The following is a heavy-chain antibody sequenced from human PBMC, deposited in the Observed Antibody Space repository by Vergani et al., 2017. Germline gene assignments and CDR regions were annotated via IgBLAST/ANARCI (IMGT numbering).Heavy chain of an antibody. D-gene: IGHD3-22*01. Sequence: EVQLVESGGGLVQPGGSLRLSCAASGFTFSSYSMNWVRQAPGKGLEWVSYISSSSSTIYYADSVKGRFTISRDNAKNSLYLQMNSLRAEDTAVYYCARGSSGYHTGWYFDLWGRGTLVTVSS. CDR3: ARGSSGYHTGWYFDL. CDR2: ISSSSSTI. V-gene: IGHV3-48*04. J-gene: IGHJ2*01. CDR1: GFTFSSYS.